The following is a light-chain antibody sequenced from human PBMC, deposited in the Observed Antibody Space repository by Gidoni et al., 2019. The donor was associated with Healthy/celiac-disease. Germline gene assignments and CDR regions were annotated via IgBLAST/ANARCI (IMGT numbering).Light chain of an antibody. Sequence: QSVLTQPPSVSGAPGQRVTISCTGSSSNIGAGYDVHWYQQLPGTAPQLLIYGTSNRPSGVPDRFSGSKSGTSASLAITGLQAEDEADYYCQSYDSSLSVHVVFGGGTKLTVL. CDR1: SSNIGAGYD. CDR2: GTS. CDR3: QSYDSSLSVHVV. V-gene: IGLV1-40*01. J-gene: IGLJ2*01.